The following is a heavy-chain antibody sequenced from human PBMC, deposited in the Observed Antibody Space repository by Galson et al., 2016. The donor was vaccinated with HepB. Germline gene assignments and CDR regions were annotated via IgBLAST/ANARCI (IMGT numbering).Heavy chain of an antibody. Sequence: SLRLSCAASGFTFSNYALRWVRQAPGKGLEWVSAISGSGGSTYYADSVKGRFTISRDNSKNTLSLQMNSLRAEDTAVYYCAGGYYGSGSYYAYWGQGTLVTVSS. CDR2: ISGSGGST. J-gene: IGHJ4*02. V-gene: IGHV3-23*01. D-gene: IGHD3-10*01. CDR1: GFTFSNYA. CDR3: AGGYYGSGSYYAY.